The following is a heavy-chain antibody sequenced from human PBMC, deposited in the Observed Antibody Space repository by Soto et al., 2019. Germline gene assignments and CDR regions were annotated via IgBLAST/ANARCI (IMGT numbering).Heavy chain of an antibody. CDR1: GYTFTSYG. CDR3: ARDPDYCGGDCHRGGY. V-gene: IGHV1-18*01. D-gene: IGHD2-21*02. CDR2: ISAYNGNT. J-gene: IGHJ4*02. Sequence: QVQLVQSGAEVKKPGASVKVSCKASGYTFTSYGISWVRQAPGQGLEWMGWISAYNGNTNYAQKLQGRVTMTTDTSTSTADMELRSLRPDDTAVDYCARDPDYCGGDCHRGGYWGQGTLVTVSS.